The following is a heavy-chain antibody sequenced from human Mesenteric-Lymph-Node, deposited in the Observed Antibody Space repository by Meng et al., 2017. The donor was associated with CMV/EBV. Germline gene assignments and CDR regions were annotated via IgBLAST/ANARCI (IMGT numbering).Heavy chain of an antibody. J-gene: IGHJ2*01. D-gene: IGHD6-6*01. CDR1: GGSISSGGYY. CDR3: AGSSSSGWYFDL. Sequence: LRPSSPVPGGSISSGGYYWTWIRQHPGKGLEWIGYIYYSGSTYYNPSLKSRVTISVDTSKNQFSLKLSSVTAADTAVYYCAGSSSSGWYFDLWGRGTLVTVSS. V-gene: IGHV4-31*08. CDR2: IYYSGST.